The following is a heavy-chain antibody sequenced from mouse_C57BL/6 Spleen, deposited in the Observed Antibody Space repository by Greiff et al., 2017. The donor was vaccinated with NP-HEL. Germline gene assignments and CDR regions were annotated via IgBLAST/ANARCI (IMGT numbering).Heavy chain of an antibody. D-gene: IGHD3-3*01. CDR1: GFSFNTYA. J-gene: IGHJ4*01. Sequence: DVQLVESGGGLVQPKGSLKLSCAASGFSFNTYAMNWVRQAPGKGLEWVARIRSKSNNYATYYADSVKDRFTISRDDSESMLYLQMNNLKTEDTAMYYCVRHESLDYAMDYWGQGTSVTVSS. CDR2: IRSKSNNYAT. V-gene: IGHV10-1*01. CDR3: VRHESLDYAMDY.